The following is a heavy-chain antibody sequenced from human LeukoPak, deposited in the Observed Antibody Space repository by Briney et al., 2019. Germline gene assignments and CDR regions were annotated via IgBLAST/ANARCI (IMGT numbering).Heavy chain of an antibody. V-gene: IGHV3-74*01. CDR1: GFTFRDYW. CDR3: ARARYSYTGVVDY. CDR2: INTDGSST. J-gene: IGHJ4*02. Sequence: GGALRLSCPASGFTFRDYWMHWVRQAPGKGLVWVSRINTDGSSTSYADSVKGRFTISRDNAKNTLYLQMNSLRAEDTAVYYCARARYSYTGVVDYWGQGTLVTVSS. D-gene: IGHD5-18*01.